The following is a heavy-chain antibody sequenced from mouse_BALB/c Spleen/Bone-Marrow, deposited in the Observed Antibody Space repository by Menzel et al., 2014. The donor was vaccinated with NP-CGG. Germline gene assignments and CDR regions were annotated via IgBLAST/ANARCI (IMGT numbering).Heavy chain of an antibody. D-gene: IGHD1-1*01. CDR3: ARDYYGSLYAMDY. CDR2: IWAGGST. Sequence: QVHVKQSGPGLVAPSQSLSITCTVSGFSLTSYGVHWVRQPPGKGLEWLGVIWAGGSTNYNSALMSRLSISKDNSKSQVFLKMNSLQADDTAMYYCARDYYGSLYAMDYWGQGTSVTVPS. J-gene: IGHJ4*01. CDR1: GFSLTSYG. V-gene: IGHV2-9*02.